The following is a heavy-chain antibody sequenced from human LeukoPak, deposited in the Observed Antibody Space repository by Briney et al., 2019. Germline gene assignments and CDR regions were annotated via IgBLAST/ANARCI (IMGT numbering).Heavy chain of an antibody. CDR1: GGSTSSGGYY. J-gene: IGHJ5*01. CDR3: ARGQLYGSSWFDS. D-gene: IGHD6-13*01. CDR2: IYYSGST. Sequence: PSETLSLTCTVSGGSTSSGGYYWSWIRQHPGKGLEWIGSIYYSGSTYYNPSLKSRVTISVDKSKNQFSLKLTSVTAADTAVYYCARGQLYGSSWFDSWGQGTLVTVSS. V-gene: IGHV4-31*03.